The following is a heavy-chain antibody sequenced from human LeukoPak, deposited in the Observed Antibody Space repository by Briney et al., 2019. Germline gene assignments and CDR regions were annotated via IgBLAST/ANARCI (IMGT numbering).Heavy chain of an antibody. CDR2: ISYDGSNK. CDR1: GFTFSSYA. D-gene: IGHD3-10*01. Sequence: GGSLRLSCVASGFTFSSYAMHWVRQAPGKGLEWVAIISYDGSNKYYADSVKGRFTISRDNSKNTLYLQMNSLRGEDSTVYYCARDVPYGSGSALPWGMDVWGQGTTVTVSS. J-gene: IGHJ6*02. V-gene: IGHV3-30*04. CDR3: ARDVPYGSGSALPWGMDV.